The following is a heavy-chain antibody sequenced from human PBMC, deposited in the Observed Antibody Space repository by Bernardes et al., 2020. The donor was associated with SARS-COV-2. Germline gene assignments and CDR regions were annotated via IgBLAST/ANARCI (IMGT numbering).Heavy chain of an antibody. J-gene: IGHJ5*02. Sequence: SETLSLTCAVYGGSFSGYYWSWIRQPPGKGLEWIGEINHSGSTNYNPSLKSRVTISVDTSKNQFSLKLSSVTAADTAVYYCARGRSGWGKRWFDPWGQGTLVTVSS. CDR3: ARGRSGWGKRWFDP. CDR2: INHSGST. V-gene: IGHV4-34*01. D-gene: IGHD6-19*01. CDR1: GGSFSGYY.